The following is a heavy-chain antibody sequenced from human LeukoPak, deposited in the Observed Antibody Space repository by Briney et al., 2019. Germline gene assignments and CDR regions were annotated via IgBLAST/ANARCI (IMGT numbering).Heavy chain of an antibody. CDR1: GFTFSSYA. V-gene: IGHV3-23*01. CDR2: ISSSGGST. J-gene: IGHJ3*02. Sequence: SGGSLRLSCAASGFTFSSYAMNWVRQAPGKGLEWVSHISSSGGSTHYAGSVKGRFTISRDNSKNTLYLQMNSLRAEDTAVYYCAKALTGTKAFDIWGQGTMVTVSS. CDR3: AKALTGTKAFDI. D-gene: IGHD1-20*01.